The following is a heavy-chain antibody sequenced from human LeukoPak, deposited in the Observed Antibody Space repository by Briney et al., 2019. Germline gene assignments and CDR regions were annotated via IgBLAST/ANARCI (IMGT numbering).Heavy chain of an antibody. CDR1: GFTFSTYG. Sequence: GGSLRLSCAASGFTFSTYGMHWVRQAPGKGLEWVAVISYDGSNKYYADSVKGRFTISRDNSKNTLYLQMNGLRAEDTAVYYCARDESGANNYWGQGTLVTVSS. V-gene: IGHV3-30*03. CDR3: ARDESGANNY. CDR2: ISYDGSNK. J-gene: IGHJ4*02.